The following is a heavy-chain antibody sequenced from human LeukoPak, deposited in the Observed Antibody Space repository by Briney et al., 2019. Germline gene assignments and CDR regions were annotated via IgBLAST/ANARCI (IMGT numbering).Heavy chain of an antibody. J-gene: IGHJ4*02. CDR3: ARAGSPIVGATYADY. CDR2: IYYSGST. D-gene: IGHD1-26*01. V-gene: IGHV4-59*01. Sequence: SSETLSLTCTVSGGSISSYYWSWIRQPPGKGLEWIGYIYYSGSTNYNPSLKSRVTISVDTSKNRFSLKLSSVTAADTAVYYCARAGSPIVGATYADYWGQGTLVTVSS. CDR1: GGSISSYY.